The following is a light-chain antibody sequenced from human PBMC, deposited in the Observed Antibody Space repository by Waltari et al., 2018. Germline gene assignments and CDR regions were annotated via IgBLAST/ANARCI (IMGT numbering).Light chain of an antibody. CDR3: QMYVRLPVT. CDR2: DAS. CDR1: QSVGRS. J-gene: IGKJ1*01. Sequence: EIVLTQSPGTLSLSPGERATLACRASQSVGRSLAWYQQKPGQAPRLLIFDASNRVTAIPERFSGSGSGTDFSLTISRLEPEDFAVYYCQMYVRLPVTFGQGTKVEIK. V-gene: IGKV3-20*01.